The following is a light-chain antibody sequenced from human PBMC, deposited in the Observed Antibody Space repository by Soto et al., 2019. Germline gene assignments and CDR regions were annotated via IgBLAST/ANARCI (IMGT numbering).Light chain of an antibody. Sequence: IVMPQSPDTLSVSPGESATLSCRASQSVDNNVAWYQQKPGQAPRLLIYGASTRATGIPARFSGSGSGTEFTLTISSLQSEDFAVYYCQQYNNWPRTFGQGSKV. CDR3: QQYNNWPRT. J-gene: IGKJ1*01. CDR2: GAS. V-gene: IGKV3-15*01. CDR1: QSVDNN.